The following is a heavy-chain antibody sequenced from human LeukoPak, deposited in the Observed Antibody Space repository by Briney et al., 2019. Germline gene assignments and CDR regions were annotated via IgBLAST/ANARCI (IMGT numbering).Heavy chain of an antibody. Sequence: ASVKVSCKASGYTFISYDINWVRQATGQGLEGMGWMNPNSGNTGYAQKFQGRVTMTRNTSISTAYMELSSLRSEDTAVYYCARGVRGSYIYYYYYMAVWGKGTTVTVSS. CDR1: GYTFISYD. CDR2: MNPNSGNT. V-gene: IGHV1-8*01. CDR3: ARGVRGSYIYYYYYMAV. D-gene: IGHD1-26*01. J-gene: IGHJ6*03.